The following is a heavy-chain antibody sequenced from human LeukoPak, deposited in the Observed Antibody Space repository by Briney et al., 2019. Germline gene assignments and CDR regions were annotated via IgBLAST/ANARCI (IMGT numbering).Heavy chain of an antibody. J-gene: IGHJ4*02. D-gene: IGHD7-27*01. V-gene: IGHV4-39*07. CDR3: ASRKLGNDY. CDR1: GGSISTSNYY. CDR2: INHSGST. Sequence: PSETLSLTCTVSGGSISTSNYYWGWIRQPPGKGLEWIGEINHSGSTNYNPSLKSRVTISVDTSKNQFSLKLSSVTAADTAVYYCASRKLGNDYWGQGTLVTVSS.